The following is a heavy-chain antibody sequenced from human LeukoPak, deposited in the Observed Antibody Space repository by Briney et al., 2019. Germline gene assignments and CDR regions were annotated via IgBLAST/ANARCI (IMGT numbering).Heavy chain of an antibody. CDR2: INPSGGST. Sequence: ASVKVSCKASGYTFTSYYMHWVRQAPGQVLERMGIINPSGGSTSYAQKFQGRVTMTRDTSTSTVYMELSSLRTEDTAVYYCARDFGNSSWMTRYFDYWGQGTLVTVSS. D-gene: IGHD6-13*01. J-gene: IGHJ4*02. CDR3: ARDFGNSSWMTRYFDY. V-gene: IGHV1-46*01. CDR1: GYTFTSYY.